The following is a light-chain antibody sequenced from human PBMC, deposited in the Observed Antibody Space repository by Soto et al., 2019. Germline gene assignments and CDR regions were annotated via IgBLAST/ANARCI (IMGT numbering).Light chain of an antibody. J-gene: IGKJ3*01. CDR3: QQRSSWPFT. CDR2: ATS. CDR1: QNINSY. V-gene: IGKV3-11*01. Sequence: EIVLTQSPATLSLSLGERATLSCRASQNINSYLAWYQQKPGQAPRLLIYATSNRATGIPARFSGSGSGTDFTLSISSLEPEDFAVYYCQQRSSWPFTFGPGTKVDIK.